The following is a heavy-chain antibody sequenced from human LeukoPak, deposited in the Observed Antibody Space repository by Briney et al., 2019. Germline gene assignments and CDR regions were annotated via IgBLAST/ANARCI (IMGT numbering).Heavy chain of an antibody. Sequence: PGGSLRLSCAASGFRFNTYAMSWVRQAPGKGLEWVSGISGGGETTDYADSVKGRFTISRDTSKNTLYLQMTSLRAEDTAIYYCAKDITAYCHGSSCLGFDDWGPGTLVTVSS. D-gene: IGHD2-15*01. V-gene: IGHV3-23*01. J-gene: IGHJ4*02. CDR2: ISGGGETT. CDR3: AKDITAYCHGSSCLGFDD. CDR1: GFRFNTYA.